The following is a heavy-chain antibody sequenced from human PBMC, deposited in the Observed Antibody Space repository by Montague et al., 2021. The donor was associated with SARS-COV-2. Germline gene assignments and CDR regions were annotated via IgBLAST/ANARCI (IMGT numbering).Heavy chain of an antibody. CDR1: GGSISSYY. Sequence: SETLSLTCTVSGGSISSYYWSWIRQPPGKGLEWIGYFYYIGSTNYNPSLKSRVTMSLDTSKNQFSLKLTSVTAADTAVYYCARPDSVAEYDSSGYHYYNGMDVGAQGP. D-gene: IGHD3-22*01. V-gene: IGHV4-59*08. CDR3: ARPDSVAEYDSSGYHYYNGMDV. J-gene: IGHJ6*02. CDR2: FYYIGST.